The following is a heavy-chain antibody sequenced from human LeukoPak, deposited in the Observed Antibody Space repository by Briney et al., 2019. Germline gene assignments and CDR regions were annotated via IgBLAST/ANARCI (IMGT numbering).Heavy chain of an antibody. CDR1: GFTFSTYS. CDR3: ARDLGLYDYGGNIDY. J-gene: IGHJ4*02. Sequence: GGSLRLSCAASGFTFSTYSMSWVRQAPGKGLEWVSYISSSSRTMYYADSVKGRFTISRDNAKKSLYLQMNSLRAEDTAVYYCARDLGLYDYGGNIDYWGQGTLVTVSS. D-gene: IGHD4-23*01. CDR2: ISSSSRTM. V-gene: IGHV3-48*04.